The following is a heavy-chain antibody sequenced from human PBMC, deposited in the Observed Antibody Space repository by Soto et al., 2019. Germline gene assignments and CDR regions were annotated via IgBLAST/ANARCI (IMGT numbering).Heavy chain of an antibody. Sequence: QLQLQESGPGLVKPSETLSLTCTVSGGSISSSSYYWGWIRQPPGKGLEWIGSIYYSGSTYYNPSLKSRVTISVDTSKNQFSLKLSSVTAADTAVYYCARQCSNYYGSGLLYYYYYGMDVWGQGTTVTVSS. D-gene: IGHD3-10*01. CDR2: IYYSGST. CDR3: ARQCSNYYGSGLLYYYYYGMDV. CDR1: GGSISSSSYY. V-gene: IGHV4-39*01. J-gene: IGHJ6*02.